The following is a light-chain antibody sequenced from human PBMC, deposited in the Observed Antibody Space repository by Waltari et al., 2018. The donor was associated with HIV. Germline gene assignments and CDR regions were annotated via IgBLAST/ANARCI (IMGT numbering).Light chain of an antibody. CDR3: STHTADDTLA. V-gene: IGLV2-14*03. J-gene: IGLJ3*02. CDR1: TSDFGPFNF. CDR2: QIT. Sequence: QSALTQPASVSGSPGQSVTLSCTGTTSDFGPFNFVSWYQQHPGNVPKVLIYQITSRPSGVPHRFSASRSGNTASLTISGLQAEDEAVYYCSTHTADDTLAFGGGTKLTVL.